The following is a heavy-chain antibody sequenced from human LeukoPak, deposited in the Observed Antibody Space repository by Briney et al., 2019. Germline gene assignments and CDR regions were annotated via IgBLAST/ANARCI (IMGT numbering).Heavy chain of an antibody. Sequence: PGGSLRLSCAPSGFTFSRHGMRWVRQAPGKGLEWVAIISNDGSREYYAHSVEGRFTISRDNSKNTLYLQMDSLRAEDTAVYYCARDRAWNYFDYWGQGTLVTVSS. CDR2: ISNDGSRE. CDR3: ARDRAWNYFDY. J-gene: IGHJ4*02. CDR1: GFTFSRHG. V-gene: IGHV3-30*03. D-gene: IGHD3-3*01.